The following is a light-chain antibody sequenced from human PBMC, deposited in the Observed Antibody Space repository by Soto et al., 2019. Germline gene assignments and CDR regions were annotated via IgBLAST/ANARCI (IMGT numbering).Light chain of an antibody. Sequence: EVVLTQSPGTLSLSPGEGATLSCRASQSVVTSYLAWYQQKYGQSPRLLIYGALYRAPGIQDRFSGSGSGTDFTLSIRRLDPEDFAVYYCKYYDESMWTFGQGTKVDIK. J-gene: IGKJ1*01. V-gene: IGKV3-20*01. CDR2: GAL. CDR3: KYYDESMWT. CDR1: QSVVTSY.